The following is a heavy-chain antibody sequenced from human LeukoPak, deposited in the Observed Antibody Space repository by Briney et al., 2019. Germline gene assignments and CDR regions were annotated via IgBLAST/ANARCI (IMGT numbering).Heavy chain of an antibody. CDR3: ASLAYCGGDCHAYFDY. CDR2: INTNTGNP. CDR1: GYTFTSYA. D-gene: IGHD2-21*02. V-gene: IGHV7-4-1*02. Sequence: GASVKVSCKASGYTFTSYAMNWVRQAPGQGLEWMGWINTNTGNPTYAQGFTGRFVFSLDTSVSTAYLQISSLKAEDTAVYYCASLAYCGGDCHAYFDYWGQGTLVTVSS. J-gene: IGHJ4*02.